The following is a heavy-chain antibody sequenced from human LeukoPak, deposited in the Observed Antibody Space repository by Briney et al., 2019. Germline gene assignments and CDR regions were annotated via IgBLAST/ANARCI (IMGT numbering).Heavy chain of an antibody. CDR1: GYTFTSYY. CDR2: INPSGGST. Sequence: ASVKVSCKASGYTFTSYYMHWVRQAPGQGLEWMGIINPSGGSTSYAQKFQGRVTMTRDMSTSTVYMELSSLRSEDTAVYYCARSIKQQLVQDYWGQGTLVTVSS. J-gene: IGHJ4*02. D-gene: IGHD6-13*01. V-gene: IGHV1-46*01. CDR3: ARSIKQQLVQDY.